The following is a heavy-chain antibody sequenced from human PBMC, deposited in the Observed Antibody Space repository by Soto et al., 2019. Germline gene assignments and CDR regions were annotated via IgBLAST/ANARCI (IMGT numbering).Heavy chain of an antibody. CDR3: AGYVLIKGYHARGTTFQH. V-gene: IGHV3-30-3*01. Sequence: QVQLVESGGGVVQPGRSLRLSCAASGFTFSSYAMHWVRQAPGKGLEWVAVISYDGSNKYYADSVKGRFTISRDNSKNTLYLQMNSLSAEDTAVYYSAGYVLIKGYHARGTTFQHWGQGTLVTVSS. D-gene: IGHD1-26*01. CDR2: ISYDGSNK. J-gene: IGHJ1*01. CDR1: GFTFSSYA.